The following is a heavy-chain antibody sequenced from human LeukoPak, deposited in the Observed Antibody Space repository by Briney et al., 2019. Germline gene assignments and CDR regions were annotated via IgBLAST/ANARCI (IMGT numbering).Heavy chain of an antibody. J-gene: IGHJ4*02. CDR2: INPNSGGT. V-gene: IGHV1-2*02. Sequence: ASVKVSCKASGYTFTGYYMHWVRQAPGQGLEWMGWINPNSGGTNYAQKFQGRVTMTRDTSISTAYMELSRLRSDDTAVYYCARGRFSISQTIYYDSSGYYWGQGTLVTVSS. D-gene: IGHD3-22*01. CDR3: ARGRFSISQTIYYDSSGYY. CDR1: GYTFTGYY.